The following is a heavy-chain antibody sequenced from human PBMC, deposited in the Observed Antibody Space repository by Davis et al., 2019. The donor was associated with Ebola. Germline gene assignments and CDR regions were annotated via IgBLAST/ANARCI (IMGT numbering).Heavy chain of an antibody. D-gene: IGHD4-17*01. J-gene: IGHJ2*01. V-gene: IGHV3-74*01. Sequence: PGGSLRLSCAASGFTISNFWMHWVRQAPGKGLVWVSRVNSEGTRINYADSVQGRFTITRDNAKNTLHLHMASLGADDTAVYYCARAPTTAISQRGDFDLWGRGTLVVVSS. CDR2: VNSEGTRI. CDR3: ARAPTTAISQRGDFDL. CDR1: GFTISNFW.